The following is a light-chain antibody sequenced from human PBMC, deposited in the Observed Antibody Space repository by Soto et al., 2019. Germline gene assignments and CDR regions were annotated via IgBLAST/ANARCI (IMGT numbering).Light chain of an antibody. CDR2: EVS. Sequence: QFALTQPASVSGSPGQSITISCSGISPDFGVSWYQHFPGKAPKLLIFEVSNRPSGVSTRFSGSKSGNMAFLTISGLQSEDEGLYHCSSYSSTTTLFGGGTKVTVL. J-gene: IGLJ2*01. V-gene: IGLV2-14*01. CDR1: SPDFGV. CDR3: SSYSSTTTL.